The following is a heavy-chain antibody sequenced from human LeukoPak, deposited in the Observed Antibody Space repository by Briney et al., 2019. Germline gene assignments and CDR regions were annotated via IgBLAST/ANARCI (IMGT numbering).Heavy chain of an antibody. CDR3: ARDGYSYGYVGYFDS. Sequence: SQTLSLTCTVSGGFISSGSYYWSWVRQPAGKGLEWIGRIYSSGSTTYNPSLKSRVTISVDTSKNQFSLKLSSVTAADTAVYYCARDGYSYGYVGYFDSWGQGTLVTVSS. CDR1: GGFISSGSYY. J-gene: IGHJ4*02. D-gene: IGHD5-18*01. V-gene: IGHV4-61*02. CDR2: IYSSGST.